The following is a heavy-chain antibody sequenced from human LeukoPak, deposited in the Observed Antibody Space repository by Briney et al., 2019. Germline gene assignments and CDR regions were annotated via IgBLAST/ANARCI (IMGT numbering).Heavy chain of an antibody. CDR1: GFTFSSYG. J-gene: IGHJ4*02. V-gene: IGHV3-33*01. CDR2: IWYDGSNK. Sequence: PGGSLRLSCAASGFTFSSYGMHWVRQAPGKGLEWVAVIWYDGSNKYYADSVKGRFTISRDNSKNTLYLQVNSLRAEDTAVYYCARGNVDTAMVTSGADYWGQGTLVTVSS. CDR3: ARGNVDTAMVTSGADY. D-gene: IGHD5-18*01.